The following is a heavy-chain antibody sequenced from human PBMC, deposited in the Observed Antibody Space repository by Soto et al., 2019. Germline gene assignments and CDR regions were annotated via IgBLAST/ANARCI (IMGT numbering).Heavy chain of an antibody. V-gene: IGHV5-10-1*01. D-gene: IGHD3-9*01. CDR1: GYSFTSYW. CDR3: AGRGGGYDISHYGMDV. Sequence: GESLKISCKGSGYSFTSYWISWVRQMPGKGLEWMGRIDPSDSYTNYSPSFQGHVTISADKSISTAYLQWSSLKASDTAMYYCAGRGGGYDISHYGMDVWGQGTTVTVP. CDR2: IDPSDSYT. J-gene: IGHJ6*02.